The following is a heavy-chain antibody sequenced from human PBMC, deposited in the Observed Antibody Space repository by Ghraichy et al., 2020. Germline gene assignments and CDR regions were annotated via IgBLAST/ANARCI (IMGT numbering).Heavy chain of an antibody. CDR1: GYSISSGYY. Sequence: SETLSLTCTVSGYSISSGYYWGWIRQPPGKGLEWIGSIYHSGSTYYNPSLKSRVTISVDTSKNQFSLKLSSVTAADTAVYYCAREEVKWELLCDFDYWGQGTLVTVSS. CDR3: AREEVKWELLCDFDY. CDR2: IYHSGST. J-gene: IGHJ4*02. V-gene: IGHV4-38-2*02. D-gene: IGHD1-26*01.